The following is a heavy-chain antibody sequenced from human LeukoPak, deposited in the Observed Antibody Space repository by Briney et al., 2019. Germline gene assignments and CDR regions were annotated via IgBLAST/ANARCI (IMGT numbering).Heavy chain of an antibody. Sequence: PGGSLRLSCAASGFTFSSYGMYWVRQAPGKGLEWVAFIRYGGSNKYYADSVKGRFTMSRDNSKNTLYLQMNGLRVEDTAVYYCAKRLPGAQYYFDYWGQGTLVTVSS. CDR3: AKRLPGAQYYFDY. D-gene: IGHD4/OR15-4a*01. CDR1: GFTFSSYG. J-gene: IGHJ4*02. CDR2: IRYGGSNK. V-gene: IGHV3-30*02.